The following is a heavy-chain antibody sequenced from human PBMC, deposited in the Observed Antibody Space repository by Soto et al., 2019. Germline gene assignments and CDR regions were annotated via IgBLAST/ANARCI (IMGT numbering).Heavy chain of an antibody. CDR1: GGTFSSYA. CDR2: IIPIFGTA. J-gene: IGHJ4*02. CDR3: GRAEFSYFDY. Sequence: QVQLVQSGAEVKKPGSSVKVSCKASGGTFSSYAISWVRQAPGQGLEWMGGIIPIFGTANYAQKFQGRVTISADKATSTAYMDLSSLRSEDTAVYYFGRAEFSYFDYWGQGTLVTVSS. V-gene: IGHV1-69*06.